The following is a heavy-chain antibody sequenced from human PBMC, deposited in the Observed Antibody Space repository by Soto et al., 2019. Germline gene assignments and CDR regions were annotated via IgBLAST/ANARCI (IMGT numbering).Heavy chain of an antibody. CDR1: GFTFSSYG. J-gene: IGHJ6*03. Sequence: GGSLRLSCAASGFTFSSYGMHWVRQAPGKGLEWVAVIWYDGSNKYYADSVKGRFTISRDNSKNTLYLQMNSLRAEDTAVYYCARDAPGTDYYMDVWGKWTTVTVSS. CDR3: ARDAPGTDYYMDV. CDR2: IWYDGSNK. V-gene: IGHV3-33*01.